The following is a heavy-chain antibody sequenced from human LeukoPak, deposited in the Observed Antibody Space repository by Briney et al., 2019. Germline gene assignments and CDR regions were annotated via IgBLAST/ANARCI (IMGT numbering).Heavy chain of an antibody. D-gene: IGHD5-24*01. CDR3: ARVGDGLNDGFDI. J-gene: IGHJ3*02. CDR1: GYTFTDYY. V-gene: IGHV1-2*02. Sequence: ASVKVSCKTSGYTFTDYYLHWVRQAPGQGLEWMGWINPNTGGTNYAQNFQGSVTMTRDTSITTVYMELSRLRSDDTAVYYCARVGDGLNDGFDIWGQGTMVTVSS. CDR2: INPNTGGT.